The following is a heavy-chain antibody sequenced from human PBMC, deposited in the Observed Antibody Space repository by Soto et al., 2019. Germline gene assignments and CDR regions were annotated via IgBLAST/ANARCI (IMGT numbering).Heavy chain of an antibody. J-gene: IGHJ5*02. CDR1: GYSFTRHD. Sequence: QVQLVQSGAEVRKPGASVRVSCKATGYSFTRHDINWLRQAAGQGLEWMGWMNPNSGNAVYAQKFQGRVTMTRNTSITTAYIAVNSLKSEDTAVYFCARGAYNDYSHWFDPWGQGTLVTVSS. CDR2: MNPNSGNA. CDR3: ARGAYNDYSHWFDP. V-gene: IGHV1-8*01. D-gene: IGHD4-4*01.